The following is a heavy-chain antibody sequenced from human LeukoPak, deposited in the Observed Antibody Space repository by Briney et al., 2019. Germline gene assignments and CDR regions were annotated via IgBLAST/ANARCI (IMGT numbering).Heavy chain of an antibody. Sequence: SETLSLTCTVSAGSISRDYSCWRRQPPGKGLECIGYIYNSGSTNYNPSLKSRVSISVDTSKNQFSLKLSSLTAADTAVYYCARSAIDAFDIWGQGTMVTVSS. CDR2: IYNSGST. CDR1: AGSISRDY. V-gene: IGHV4-59*08. J-gene: IGHJ3*02. CDR3: ARSAIDAFDI.